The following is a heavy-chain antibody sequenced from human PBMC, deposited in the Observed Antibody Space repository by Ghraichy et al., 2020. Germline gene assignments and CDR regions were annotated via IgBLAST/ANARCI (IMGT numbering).Heavy chain of an antibody. Sequence: GSLRLSCAASGFTFTNYGVSWVRQAPGKGLEWVSTITGPSGATVYADSVKGRFTISRDSSNLYLQMNSLRAEDTALYYCARSGRDCDSTSCYYFFDYGGQGTQVTVSS. CDR1: GFTFTNYG. CDR3: ARSGRDCDSTSCYYFFDY. J-gene: IGHJ4*02. CDR2: ITGPSGAT. V-gene: IGHV3-23*01. D-gene: IGHD2-2*01.